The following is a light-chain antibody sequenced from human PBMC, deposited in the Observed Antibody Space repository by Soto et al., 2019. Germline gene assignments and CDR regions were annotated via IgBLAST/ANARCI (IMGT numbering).Light chain of an antibody. CDR3: AAWDDGLNGYV. Sequence: QSVLTQPPSASGTPGQRVTISCSGSISNIGSNNVNWYQQLPGTAPKLLIYNNNQRPSGVPDRFSGSKSGTSASLAISGPQSEDEADYYCAAWDDGLNGYVFGTGTKVTVL. CDR1: ISNIGSNN. J-gene: IGLJ1*01. CDR2: NNN. V-gene: IGLV1-44*01.